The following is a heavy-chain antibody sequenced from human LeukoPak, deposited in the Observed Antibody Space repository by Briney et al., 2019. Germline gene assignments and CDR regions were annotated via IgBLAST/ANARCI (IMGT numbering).Heavy chain of an antibody. CDR2: IIPIFGTA. D-gene: IGHD2-2*01. Sequence: SVKVSCKASGYTFTSYGISWVRQAPGQGLEWMGGIIPIFGTANYAQKFQGRVTITADESTSTAYMELSSLRSEDTAVYYCARLNCSSTSCYAGTYYYYGMDVWGQGTTVTVSS. J-gene: IGHJ6*02. V-gene: IGHV1-69*13. CDR1: GYTFTSYG. CDR3: ARLNCSSTSCYAGTYYYYGMDV.